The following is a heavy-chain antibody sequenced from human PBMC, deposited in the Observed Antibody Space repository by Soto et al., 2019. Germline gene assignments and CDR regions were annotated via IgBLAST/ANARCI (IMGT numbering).Heavy chain of an antibody. CDR1: GFTFSSCA. D-gene: IGHD6-6*01. J-gene: IGHJ4*02. V-gene: IGHV3-23*01. Sequence: RGGSLRLSCATFGFTFSSCAMSWVRQAPGKGLEWVSGISSGGGNRDYADSVKGRFTISRDNSKNTLYLEMRSLRAEDTAVYYCAKPPSSSNVLDYWGQGTLVTVSS. CDR2: ISSGGGNR. CDR3: AKPPSSSNVLDY.